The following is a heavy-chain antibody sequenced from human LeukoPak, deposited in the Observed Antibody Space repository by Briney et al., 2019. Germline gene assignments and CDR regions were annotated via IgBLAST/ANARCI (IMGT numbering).Heavy chain of an antibody. CDR1: GFTFSAYS. Sequence: RASLRLSCAASGFTFSAYSMNWVRQAPGKGLEWVSSVSTIRSYIYYADSVKGRFTVSRDNAKNSLFLQMNSRRAEDAALYYCARDREMGTIRGGFDVWGQGTIVSVS. D-gene: IGHD5-24*01. J-gene: IGHJ3*01. CDR2: VSTIRSYI. CDR3: ARDREMGTIRGGFDV. V-gene: IGHV3-21*01.